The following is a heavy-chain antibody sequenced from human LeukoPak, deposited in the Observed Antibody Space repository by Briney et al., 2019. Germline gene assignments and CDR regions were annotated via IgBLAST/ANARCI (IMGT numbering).Heavy chain of an antibody. V-gene: IGHV1-3*03. CDR2: ITTGRGET. Sequence: ASVKVSCKASGYTFTDYALHWVRQAPGQSLEWMGWITTGRGETRYSQDFQRRITLTRDKSANTVYMELSSLRSEDTAIYYCASSKDYHDSSGYARTLDYWGQGTLVTVSS. D-gene: IGHD3-22*01. CDR1: GYTFTDYA. J-gene: IGHJ4*02. CDR3: ASSKDYHDSSGYARTLDY.